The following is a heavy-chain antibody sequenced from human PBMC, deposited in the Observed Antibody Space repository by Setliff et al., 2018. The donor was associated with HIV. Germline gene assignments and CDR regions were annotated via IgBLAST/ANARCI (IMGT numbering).Heavy chain of an antibody. CDR3: ATWRVYYYYMDV. CDR1: GGSISSGSYY. CDR2: IYTSGST. Sequence: TLSLTCTVSGGSISSGSYYWSWIRQPAGKGLEWIGHIYTSGSTNYNPSLKSRVTISVDTSKNQFSLKLSSVTAADTAVYYCATWRVYYYYMDVWGKGTTVTVSS. J-gene: IGHJ6*03. D-gene: IGHD3-3*01. V-gene: IGHV4-61*09.